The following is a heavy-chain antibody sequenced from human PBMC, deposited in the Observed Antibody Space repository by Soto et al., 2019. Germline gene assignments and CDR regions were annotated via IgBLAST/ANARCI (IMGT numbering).Heavy chain of an antibody. CDR3: ARERAIAATGTFYY. CDR2: ISYEGSNK. Sequence: QVQLVESGGGVVQPGRSLRLSCSASGFPFSSHGMHWVRQAPGKGLEWVAVISYEGSNKFYADSVKGRFTISRDNSKNTLFPQMNSLRPEDTAVYYCARERAIAATGTFYYWGQGTLVTVSS. V-gene: IGHV3-30*03. J-gene: IGHJ4*02. CDR1: GFPFSSHG. D-gene: IGHD6-13*01.